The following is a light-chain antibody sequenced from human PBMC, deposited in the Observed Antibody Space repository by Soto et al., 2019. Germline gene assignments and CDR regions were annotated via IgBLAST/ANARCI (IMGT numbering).Light chain of an antibody. CDR1: QSVNSN. V-gene: IGKV3D-15*01. Sequence: EIVMTQSPATLSVSPGERATLSFRSSQSVNSNYLAWYQQKPGQAPRLLIYGASTRATGIPARFSGSGSGTEFTLSISSLQSEDSAVYYCQQYNNWPPITFGQGTRLEI. J-gene: IGKJ5*01. CDR3: QQYNNWPPIT. CDR2: GAS.